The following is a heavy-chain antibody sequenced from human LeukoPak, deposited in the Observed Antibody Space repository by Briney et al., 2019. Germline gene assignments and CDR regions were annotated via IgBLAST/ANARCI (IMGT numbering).Heavy chain of an antibody. Sequence: VASVKVSCKASGYTFTGYYMHWVRQAPGQGLEWMGWINPNSGGTNYAQKFQGRVTMTRDTSISTAYMELSRLRSDDTAVYYCARDRAGNHYYYYYYMDVWGKGTTVTVSS. J-gene: IGHJ6*03. V-gene: IGHV1-2*02. CDR3: ARDRAGNHYYYYYYMDV. CDR2: INPNSGGT. CDR1: GYTFTGYY.